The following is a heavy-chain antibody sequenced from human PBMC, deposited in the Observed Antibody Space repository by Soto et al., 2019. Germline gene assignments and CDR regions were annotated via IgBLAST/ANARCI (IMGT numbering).Heavy chain of an antibody. Sequence: GGSLRLSCAASGFTFSSYAMHWVRQAPGKGLEWVAVISYDGSNKYYADSVKGRFTISRDNSKNTLYLQMNSLRAEDTAVYYCARVDVPLGYDAFDIWGQGTMVTVSS. J-gene: IGHJ3*02. D-gene: IGHD3-16*01. CDR3: ARVDVPLGYDAFDI. CDR1: GFTFSSYA. CDR2: ISYDGSNK. V-gene: IGHV3-30*04.